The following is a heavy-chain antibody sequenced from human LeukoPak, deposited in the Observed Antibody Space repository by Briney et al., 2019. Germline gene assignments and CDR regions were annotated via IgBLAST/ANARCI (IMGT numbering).Heavy chain of an antibody. Sequence: SETLSLTCTVSGGSIRSYYWGWIRQPPGQGLEWIVNIYYSGSTYSKASLRSRVTISIDTSKNQFSLRPKSVTAADTAMYYCAKSGGYGLFDYWGQGTLVTVSS. V-gene: IGHV4-59*04. J-gene: IGHJ4*02. D-gene: IGHD1-26*01. CDR2: IYYSGST. CDR3: AKSGGYGLFDY. CDR1: GGSIRSYY.